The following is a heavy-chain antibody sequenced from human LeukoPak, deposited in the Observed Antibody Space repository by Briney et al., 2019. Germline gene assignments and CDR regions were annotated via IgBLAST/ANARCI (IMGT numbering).Heavy chain of an antibody. Sequence: ASVKVSCKASGYTFTSYGISWVRQAPGQGLEWMGWISAYNGNTNYAQKLQGRVTMTTDTSTSTAYMELRGLRSDDTAVYYCARRGTGYSSGWYYFDYWGQGTLVTVSS. CDR2: ISAYNGNT. V-gene: IGHV1-18*01. D-gene: IGHD6-19*01. J-gene: IGHJ4*02. CDR1: GYTFTSYG. CDR3: ARRGTGYSSGWYYFDY.